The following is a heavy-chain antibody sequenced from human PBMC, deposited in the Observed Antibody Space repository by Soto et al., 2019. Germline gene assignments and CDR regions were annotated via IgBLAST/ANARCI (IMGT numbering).Heavy chain of an antibody. CDR3: ARVRSPGHPPYNWFDP. CDR2: MYYIGTT. CDR1: GGSISSGGYY. J-gene: IGHJ5*02. Sequence: SETLSLTCTVSGGSISSGGYYWSWIRQHPGKGLEWIGYMYYIGTTQYNPSLRSRVTMSVDTSKNQFSLELSSATAADTAVYYCARVRSPGHPPYNWFDPWGQGTLVTVSS. V-gene: IGHV4-31*03.